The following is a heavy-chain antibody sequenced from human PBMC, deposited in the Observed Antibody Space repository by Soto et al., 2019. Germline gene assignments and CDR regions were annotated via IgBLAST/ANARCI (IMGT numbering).Heavy chain of an antibody. Sequence: PGGALRLSCAVSGLTVSRTQMSWIRQAPGKGVQWVSVIYSAGSTYYANAVKGRFTISRDISENKIFLELNELTVYDTAVYYCASAREPEYSSSIFFDYWGRGTVVPVSS. CDR3: ASAREPEYSSSIFFDY. D-gene: IGHD6-6*01. V-gene: IGHV3-53*01. CDR1: GLTVSRTQ. CDR2: IYSAGST. J-gene: IGHJ4*01.